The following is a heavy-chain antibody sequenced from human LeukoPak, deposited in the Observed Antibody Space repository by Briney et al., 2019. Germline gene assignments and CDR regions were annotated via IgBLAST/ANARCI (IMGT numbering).Heavy chain of an antibody. CDR2: ISYDGSNK. J-gene: IGHJ4*02. CDR1: GFTFSSYG. CDR3: AKDASNHGDY. D-gene: IGHD1-14*01. V-gene: IGHV3-30*18. Sequence: GRSLRLSCAASGFTFSSYGMHWVRQAPVKGLEWVAVISYDGSNKYYADSVKGRFTISRDNSKNTLYLQMNSLRAEDTAVYYCAKDASNHGDYWGQGTLVTVSS.